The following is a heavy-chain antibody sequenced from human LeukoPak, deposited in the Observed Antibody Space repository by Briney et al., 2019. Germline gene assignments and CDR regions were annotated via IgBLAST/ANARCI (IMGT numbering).Heavy chain of an antibody. Sequence: GGSLRLSCTASGFTFGDYAMSWVRQAPGKGLEWVGFIRSKAYGGTTEYAASVKGRFTISRDDSKSIAYLQMNSLKTEDTAVYYCTKSPLGSSGYYDYFDYWGQGTLVTVSS. V-gene: IGHV3-49*04. D-gene: IGHD3-22*01. CDR2: IRSKAYGGTT. J-gene: IGHJ4*02. CDR3: TKSPLGSSGYYDYFDY. CDR1: GFTFGDYA.